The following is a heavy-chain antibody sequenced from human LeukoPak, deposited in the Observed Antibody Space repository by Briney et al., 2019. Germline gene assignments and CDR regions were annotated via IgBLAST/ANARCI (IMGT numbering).Heavy chain of an antibody. CDR2: IHYDGSKI. Sequence: PGGSLRLSCAASGFTFSRFGMHWVRQAPGKGLEWVAFIHYDGSKIYYAKSLEGRFTISRDNSKNTLYLQIDSLRAEDTAVYYCSRDQCSSVDCYGDYWGQGTLVTVSS. CDR3: SRDQCSSVDCYGDY. CDR1: GFTFSRFG. V-gene: IGHV3-30*02. J-gene: IGHJ4*02. D-gene: IGHD2-2*01.